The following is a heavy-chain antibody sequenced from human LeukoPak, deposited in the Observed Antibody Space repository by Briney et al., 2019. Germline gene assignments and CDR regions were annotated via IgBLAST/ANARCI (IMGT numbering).Heavy chain of an antibody. D-gene: IGHD2-21*01. CDR2: ISAGGSTT. V-gene: IGHV3-23*01. Sequence: GGSLRLSCAASGFTFSNYAMSWVRQAPGKGLEWVSGISAGGSTTFYADSVRGRITISRDNTKNTLFLQMNSLRAEDAALYYCAKGTISVLDYWGQGTLVT. CDR3: AKGTISVLDY. CDR1: GFTFSNYA. J-gene: IGHJ4*02.